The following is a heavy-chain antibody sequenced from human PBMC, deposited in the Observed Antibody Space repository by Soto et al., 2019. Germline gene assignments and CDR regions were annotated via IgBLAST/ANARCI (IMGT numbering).Heavy chain of an antibody. J-gene: IGHJ5*02. CDR2: IYYSGST. CDR3: ARDLTGYCSGGSCHEGETGWFDP. Sequence: QVQLQESGPGLVKPSQTLSLTCTVSGGSISSGGYYWSWIRQHPGKGLEWIGYIYYSGSTYYNPSLKSRVTISVDTSKNQFSLKLSSVTAADTAVYYCARDLTGYCSGGSCHEGETGWFDPWVQGTLVTVSS. CDR1: GGSISSGGYY. V-gene: IGHV4-31*03. D-gene: IGHD2-15*01.